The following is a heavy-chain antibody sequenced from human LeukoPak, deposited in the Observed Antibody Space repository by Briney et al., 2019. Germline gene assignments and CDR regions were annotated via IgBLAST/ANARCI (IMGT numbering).Heavy chain of an antibody. J-gene: IGHJ4*02. CDR1: GFTFSSCA. D-gene: IGHD2-2*01. CDR3: AKDICSSTGCHEFDC. V-gene: IGHV3-23*01. CDR2: ISDSGGTT. Sequence: GGSLRLSCSASGFTFSSCAMNWVRQPPGKGLEWVSVISDSGGTTLYADSLKGRFTISRDVSKNTLYLQMNSLRAEDTALYYCAKDICSSTGCHEFDCGGQGTLVSVPS.